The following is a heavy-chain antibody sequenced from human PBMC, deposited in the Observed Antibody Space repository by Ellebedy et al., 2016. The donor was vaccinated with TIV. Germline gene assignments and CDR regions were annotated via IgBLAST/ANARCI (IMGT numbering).Heavy chain of an antibody. Sequence: AASVKVSCKASGYTFTGYGISWVRQAPGQGLEWMGWISVYNGNTNYAQKLQGRVTMTTDTSTSTADMELRRLRSDDTAVYYGARVAGRYWFDPWGQGTLVAVSS. CDR1: GYTFTGYG. J-gene: IGHJ5*02. V-gene: IGHV1-18*01. CDR2: ISVYNGNT. CDR3: ARVAGRYWFDP. D-gene: IGHD3-9*01.